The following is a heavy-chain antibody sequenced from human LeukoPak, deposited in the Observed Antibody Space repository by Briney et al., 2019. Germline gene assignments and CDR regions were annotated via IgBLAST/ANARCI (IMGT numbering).Heavy chain of an antibody. Sequence: GGSLRLSCAASGFTFSGSAMHWVRQAPGKGLEWVAVISSDGSHKYYADSVKGQLTISRDNSNNTLYLHMNSLRPEDTAVYYCARGAGTTVYYMDVWGKGTTVTVSS. J-gene: IGHJ6*03. V-gene: IGHV3-30*01. CDR2: ISSDGSHK. D-gene: IGHD1-7*01. CDR3: ARGAGTTVYYMDV. CDR1: GFTFSGSA.